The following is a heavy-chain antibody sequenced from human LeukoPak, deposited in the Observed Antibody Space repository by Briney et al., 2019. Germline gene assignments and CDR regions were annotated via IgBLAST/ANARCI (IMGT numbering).Heavy chain of an antibody. Sequence: SETLSLTCTVSGGSVSSGSYYWSWIRQPPGKGLEWIGYIYYSGSTDYNPSLKSRVTISVDTSKNQFSLKLSSVTAADTAVYYCARVGATYDAFDIWGQGTMVTVSS. CDR1: GGSVSSGSYY. V-gene: IGHV4-61*01. CDR2: IYYSGST. J-gene: IGHJ3*02. CDR3: ARVGATYDAFDI. D-gene: IGHD1-26*01.